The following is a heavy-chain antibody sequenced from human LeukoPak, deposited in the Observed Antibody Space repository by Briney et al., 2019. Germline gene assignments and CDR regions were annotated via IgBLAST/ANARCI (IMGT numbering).Heavy chain of an antibody. Sequence: SETLSLTCTVSGGSVSSGSYYWSWIRQPPGKGLEWIGYIYYTGSTNYNPSLKSRVTISVDTSKTQFSLKLTSVTAADTAVYYCARVHLPLRYFGPWGQEPWSPSPQ. CDR2: IYYTGST. J-gene: IGHJ5*02. V-gene: IGHV4-61*01. CDR3: ARVHLPLRYFGP. CDR1: GGSVSSGSYY. D-gene: IGHD3-9*01.